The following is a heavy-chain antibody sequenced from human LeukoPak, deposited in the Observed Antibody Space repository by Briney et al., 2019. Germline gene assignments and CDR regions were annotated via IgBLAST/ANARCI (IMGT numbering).Heavy chain of an antibody. CDR2: IYPTSGDI. J-gene: IGHJ6*03. V-gene: IGHV1-2*02. CDR1: GYTFTGHY. Sequence: ASVKVSCKASGYTFTGHYMHWVRQAPGQGLEWMGWIYPTSGDIDYSHIFEGRVTMTRDTSTSTAYMELSRLRSDDKAVYYCARAAIAVAGDYHYHYMDVWGKGTTVTVSS. D-gene: IGHD6-19*01. CDR3: ARAAIAVAGDYHYHYMDV.